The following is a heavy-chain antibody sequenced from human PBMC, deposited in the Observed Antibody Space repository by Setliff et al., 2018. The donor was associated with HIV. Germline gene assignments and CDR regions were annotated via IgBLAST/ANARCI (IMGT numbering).Heavy chain of an antibody. J-gene: IGHJ4*02. D-gene: IGHD1-7*01. CDR2: TSHSGTA. CDR3: AKLSVLIDS. V-gene: IGHV4-38-2*01. Sequence: SETLSLTCAVSGYSISSRYYWGWIRQPPGKGLEWIGSTSHSGTADYSPSLRSRVTISLDTSKNQFSLKLRSVTAADTAVYYCAKLSVLIDSWGQGTLVTVSS. CDR1: GYSISSRYY.